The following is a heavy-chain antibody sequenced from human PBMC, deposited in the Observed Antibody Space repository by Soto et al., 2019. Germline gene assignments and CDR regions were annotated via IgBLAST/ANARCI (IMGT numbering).Heavy chain of an antibody. J-gene: IGHJ3*02. CDR2: IKQDGSEE. CDR1: GFTFSTYW. V-gene: IGHV3-7*01. Sequence: GGSLRLSCAASGFTFSTYWMSWVRQAPGKGLEWVANIKQDGSEEYYGDSVKGRFTISRDNAKNSLYQQMNSLRAEDTAVYYCARHIVAGTTPDAFDIRGQGTMVTASS. CDR3: ARHIVAGTTPDAFDI. D-gene: IGHD6-19*01.